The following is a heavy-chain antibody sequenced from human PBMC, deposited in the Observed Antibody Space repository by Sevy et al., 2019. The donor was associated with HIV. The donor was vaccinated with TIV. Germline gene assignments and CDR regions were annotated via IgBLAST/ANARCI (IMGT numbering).Heavy chain of an antibody. J-gene: IGHJ3*02. CDR2: ISYDGSNK. CDR1: GFTFSSYA. V-gene: IGHV3-30-3*01. CDR3: ARDRGVATIQYAFDI. D-gene: IGHD5-12*01. Sequence: GGSLRLSCAASGFTFSSYAMHWVRQAPGKGLEWVAVISYDGSNKYYADSVKGRFTISRDNSKNTLYLQMNSLRAEDRAVYYCARDRGVATIQYAFDIWGQGTMVTVSS.